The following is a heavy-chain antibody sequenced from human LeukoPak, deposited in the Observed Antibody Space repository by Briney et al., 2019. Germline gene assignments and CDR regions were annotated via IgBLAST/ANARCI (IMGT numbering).Heavy chain of an antibody. CDR3: ARDLAPYYYGMDV. CDR2: ISGSGGST. J-gene: IGHJ6*02. V-gene: IGHV3-23*01. CDR1: GFTFSSYA. Sequence: GGSLRLSCAASGFTFSSYAMSWVRQAPGKGLEWVSAISGSGGSTYYADSVKGRFTISRDNSKNTLYLQMNSLRAEDTAVYYCARDLAPYYYGMDVWGQGTTVTVSS.